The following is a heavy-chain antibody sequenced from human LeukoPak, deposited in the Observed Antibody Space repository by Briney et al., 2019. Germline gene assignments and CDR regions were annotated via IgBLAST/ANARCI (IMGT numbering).Heavy chain of an antibody. CDR1: GFTFGDYA. CDR3: TGSGDGTLGRFVY. CDR2: IRSKAYGGTT. Sequence: GGSLRLSCTASGFTFGDYAMSWVRQAPREGLEWVGFIRSKAYGGTTEYAASVKGRFTISRDDSKSIAYLQMNSLKTEDTAVYYCTGSGDGTLGRFVYWGQGTLVTVSS. J-gene: IGHJ4*02. V-gene: IGHV3-49*04. D-gene: IGHD6-19*01.